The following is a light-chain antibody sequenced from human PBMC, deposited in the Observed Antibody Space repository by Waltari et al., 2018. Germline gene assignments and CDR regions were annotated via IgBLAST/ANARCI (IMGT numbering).Light chain of an antibody. V-gene: IGLV2-23*01. CDR1: SSDVGSYNL. CDR2: EGS. J-gene: IGLJ1*01. CDR3: CSYAGSSTWV. Sequence: QSALTQPASVSRSPGQSHTISCTGTSSDVGSYNLFSWYQQHPDKAPKLMIYEGSKRPSGVSNRFSGSKSGNTASLTISGLQAEDEADYYCCSYAGSSTWVFGTGTKVTVL.